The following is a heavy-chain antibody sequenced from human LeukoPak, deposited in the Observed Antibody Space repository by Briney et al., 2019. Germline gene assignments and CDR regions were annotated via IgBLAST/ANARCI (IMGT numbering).Heavy chain of an antibody. CDR3: ARVPSPGYSYGHPYYFDY. CDR2: ISSSSSYI. CDR1: GFTFSSYT. Sequence: GGSLRLSCAASGFTFSSYTMNWVRQAPGKGLEWVSSISSSSSYIYSADSLKGRFTISRDNAKNSLFLQMHSLRAEDTAVYYCARVPSPGYSYGHPYYFDYWGQGTLVTVSS. V-gene: IGHV3-21*01. J-gene: IGHJ4*02. D-gene: IGHD5-18*01.